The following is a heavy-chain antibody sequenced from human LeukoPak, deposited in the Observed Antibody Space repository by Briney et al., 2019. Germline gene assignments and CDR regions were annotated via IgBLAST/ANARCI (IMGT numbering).Heavy chain of an antibody. D-gene: IGHD3-22*01. CDR2: ISGSGGST. J-gene: IGHJ4*02. V-gene: IGHV3-23*01. Sequence: GGSLRLSCAASGFSFTTYWMSWVRQAPGKGLEWVSAISGSGGSTYYADSVKGRFTISRDNSKNTLYLQMNSLRAEDTAVYYCAKDISGYRGFSGYWGQGTLVTVSS. CDR3: AKDISGYRGFSGY. CDR1: GFSFTTYW.